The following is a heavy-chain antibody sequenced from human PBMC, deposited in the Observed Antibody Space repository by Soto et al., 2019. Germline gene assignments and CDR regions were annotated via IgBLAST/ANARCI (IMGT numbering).Heavy chain of an antibody. CDR3: ARGLDYIYY. CDR1: GFTFSSYG. Sequence: QVQLVESGGGVVQPGRSLRLSSAVSGFTFSSYGLHWVRQAPGKGLEWLSFITYDGSNKYYADSVKGRFSISRDNSKSTLFLQLNSLRAEDAAIYYCARGLDYIYYWGPGTRVIVSS. D-gene: IGHD3-9*01. V-gene: IGHV3-33*01. J-gene: IGHJ4*02. CDR2: ITYDGSNK.